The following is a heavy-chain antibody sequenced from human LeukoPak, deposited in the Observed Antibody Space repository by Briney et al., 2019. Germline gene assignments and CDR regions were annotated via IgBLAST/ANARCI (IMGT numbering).Heavy chain of an antibody. CDR1: GFTFTIFG. CDR3: ASRYCSSTSCPYAEYFQH. V-gene: IGHV3-48*04. Sequence: GGSLRLSCAASGFTFTIFGLNWVRQAPGKGPEWVSYIDARSGITYYADSVQGRFTLSRDNAKNSLYLQMNSLRAEDTAVYYCASRYCSSTSCPYAEYFQHWGQGTLVTVSS. CDR2: IDARSGIT. J-gene: IGHJ1*01. D-gene: IGHD2-2*01.